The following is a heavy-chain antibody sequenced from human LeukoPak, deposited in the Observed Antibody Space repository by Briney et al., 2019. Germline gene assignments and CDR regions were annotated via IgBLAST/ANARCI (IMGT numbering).Heavy chain of an antibody. CDR1: GYTFTGYY. Sequence: SVKVSCKASGYTFTGYYMHWVRQAPGQGLEWMGGIIPIFGTANYAQKFQGRVTITADKSTSTAYMELSSLRSEDTAVYYCARGVAARKSGYYYYMDVWGKGTTVTVSS. J-gene: IGHJ6*03. CDR3: ARGVAARKSGYYYYMDV. V-gene: IGHV1-69*06. CDR2: IIPIFGTA. D-gene: IGHD6-6*01.